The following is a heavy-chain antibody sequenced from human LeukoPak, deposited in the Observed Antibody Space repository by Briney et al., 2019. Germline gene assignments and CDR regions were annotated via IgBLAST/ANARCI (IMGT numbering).Heavy chain of an antibody. V-gene: IGHV3-48*04. CDR1: GFTFRIFG. CDR2: ISSSSSTI. Sequence: GGSLRLSCAASGFTFRIFGLNWVRQAPGKGLEWVSYISSSSSTIYYADSVKGRFTISRDNAKNSLYQQMNSLRAEDTAVYYCARGGSSWYRDAFDIWGQGTMVTVSS. CDR3: ARGGSSWYRDAFDI. J-gene: IGHJ3*02. D-gene: IGHD6-13*01.